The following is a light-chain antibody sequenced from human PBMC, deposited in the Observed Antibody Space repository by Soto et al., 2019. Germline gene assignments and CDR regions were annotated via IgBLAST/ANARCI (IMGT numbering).Light chain of an antibody. CDR2: AAS. V-gene: IGKV1-39*01. CDR3: QQSYSTPWT. J-gene: IGKJ1*01. CDR1: QSISSY. Sequence: DIQITQSPSSLSSCVLDIVTITCRASQSISSYLNWYQQKPGKAPKLLIYAASSLQSGVPSRFSGSGSGTDFTLTISSLQPEDSATYYCQQSYSTPWTFGQGTKVDIK.